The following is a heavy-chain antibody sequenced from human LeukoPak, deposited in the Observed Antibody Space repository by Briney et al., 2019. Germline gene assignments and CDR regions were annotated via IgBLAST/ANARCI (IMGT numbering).Heavy chain of an antibody. D-gene: IGHD1-26*01. J-gene: IGHJ3*02. CDR2: IYYSGST. CDR3: ARYIVSYPHDAFDI. Sequence: PSETLSLTCTVSCGSISSYYWSWMRQPPGKGLEWIGYIYYSGSTSYNPSLKSRVTISVDTSKKQFSLKLSSVTAADTAFYYCARYIVSYPHDAFDIWGQGTMVTVSS. V-gene: IGHV4-59*01. CDR1: CGSISSYY.